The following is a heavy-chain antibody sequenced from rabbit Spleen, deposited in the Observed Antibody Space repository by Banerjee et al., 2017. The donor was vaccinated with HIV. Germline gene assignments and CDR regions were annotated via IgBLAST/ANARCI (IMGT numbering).Heavy chain of an antibody. CDR3: ARDLVGVIGWNFYL. V-gene: IGHV1S45*01. CDR2: ISTDSSYT. D-gene: IGHD1-1*01. Sequence: QEQLVESGGGLVQPEGSLTLTCTASGFSFIHRYYMCWVRQAPGKGLEWIGCISTDSSYTWYASWAKGRFTISRTSSTTVTLRMTSLTAADRATYFCARDLVGVIGWNFYLWGPGTLVTVS. J-gene: IGHJ4*01. CDR1: GFSFIHRYY.